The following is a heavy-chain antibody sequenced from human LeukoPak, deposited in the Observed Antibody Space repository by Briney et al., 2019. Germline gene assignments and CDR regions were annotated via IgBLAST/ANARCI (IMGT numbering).Heavy chain of an antibody. J-gene: IGHJ4*02. V-gene: IGHV3-7*04. D-gene: IGHD3-3*01. CDR2: IKQDGSAK. CDR1: EFNFNDYW. Sequence: GGSLRPSCAASEFNFNDYWMTWVRKAPGKGLEWVAHIKQDGSAKFCEDSVKGRFTISRDNAKNSLYLQMNSLRAEDTAVYYCVRDPVFGKLDHWGQGTLVTVSS. CDR3: VRDPVFGKLDH.